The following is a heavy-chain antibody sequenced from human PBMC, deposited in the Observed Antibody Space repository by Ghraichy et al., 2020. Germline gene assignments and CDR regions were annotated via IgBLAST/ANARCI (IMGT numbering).Heavy chain of an antibody. CDR1: GLTVSSNC. CDR2: MYASGNT. Sequence: GALNISCAASGLTVSSNCMSWVRQAPGKGLEWVSVMYASGNTFYTDSVKGRFTISRDNSKNTLYLQMDSLRAEDTAVYYCERGGGTNGWNTSSWYGAFDLWGQGTMVTVAA. D-gene: IGHD6-13*01. CDR3: ERGGGTNGWNTSSWYGAFDL. V-gene: IGHV3-66*01. J-gene: IGHJ3*01.